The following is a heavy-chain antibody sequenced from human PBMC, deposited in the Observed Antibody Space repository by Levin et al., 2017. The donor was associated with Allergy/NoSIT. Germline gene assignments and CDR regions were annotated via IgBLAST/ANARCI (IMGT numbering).Heavy chain of an antibody. J-gene: IGHJ4*02. V-gene: IGHV3-53*01. CDR3: ASEIPRGSPDNYVPL. CDR2: IYGGGST. CDR1: GFTVSSNY. D-gene: IGHD3-10*02. Sequence: GGSLRLSCAVSGFTVSSNYMSWVHQAPGKGPEWVSVIYGGGSTYYADSVRGRFTISRDDSGNTLSLQMNRLRVEDTAVYYCASEIPRGSPDNYVPLWGRGTLVTVSS.